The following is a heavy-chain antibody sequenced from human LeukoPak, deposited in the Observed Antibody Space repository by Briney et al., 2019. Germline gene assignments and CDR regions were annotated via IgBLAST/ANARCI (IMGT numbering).Heavy chain of an antibody. V-gene: IGHV3-23*01. D-gene: IGHD1-26*01. CDR1: GFTFSSYA. Sequence: PGGSLRLSCAASGFTFSSYAMRWVRQAPGKGLEWVSAISGSGGRTYYADSVKGRFTISRDNSKNTLYLQMNSLRAEDTAVYYCAKDKVGAPASAFDIWGQGTMVTVSS. CDR2: ISGSGGRT. J-gene: IGHJ3*02. CDR3: AKDKVGAPASAFDI.